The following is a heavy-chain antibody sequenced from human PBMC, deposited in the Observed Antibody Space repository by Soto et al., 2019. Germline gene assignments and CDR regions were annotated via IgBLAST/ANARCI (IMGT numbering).Heavy chain of an antibody. CDR3: ARNMDYYYGPGSGNGHGF. Sequence: QVQLVQSGAEVKEPGDSVRVSCEASGYTFTAYYIHWVRQAPGQGLEWMGWINPKFGDTTYAQDFQGRVSMTRDMSISTVYMGLSRLTSDDTAIYYCARNMDYYYGPGSGNGHGFWGQGTTVTVFS. CDR2: INPKFGDT. J-gene: IGHJ6*02. V-gene: IGHV1-2*02. D-gene: IGHD3-10*01. CDR1: GYTFTAYY.